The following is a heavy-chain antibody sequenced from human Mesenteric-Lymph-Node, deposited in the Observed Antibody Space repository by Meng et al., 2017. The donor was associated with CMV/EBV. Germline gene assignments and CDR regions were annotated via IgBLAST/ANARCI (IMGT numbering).Heavy chain of an antibody. J-gene: IGHJ4*02. Sequence: VSCMASRYPVASLNINWVRQARGQGLEWMGMVDPNSGDTTFVQKFQGRVSMTRDTSASTVYMELSSLRSDDTAVYFCARVANSSFDYWGQGTLVTVSS. CDR1: RYPVASLN. D-gene: IGHD5-18*01. CDR3: ARVANSSFDY. CDR2: VDPNSGDT. V-gene: IGHV1-46*01.